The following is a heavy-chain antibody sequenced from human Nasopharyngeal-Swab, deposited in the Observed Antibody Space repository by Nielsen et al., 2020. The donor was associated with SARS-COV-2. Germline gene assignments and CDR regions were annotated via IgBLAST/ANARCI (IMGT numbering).Heavy chain of an antibody. CDR3: AKDRDSGDDSDDYYHYYGMDV. D-gene: IGHD5-12*01. CDR1: GFTSRSYA. Sequence: GESLKISCAASGFTSRSYAISWVRQAPGKGLEWVSVISGSDHTTYYADSVKGRFTISRDNSKNTVNLQMNSLRVEDTAIYYCAKDRDSGDDSDDYYHYYGMDVWGQGTTVTVFS. CDR2: ISGSDHTT. J-gene: IGHJ6*02. V-gene: IGHV3-23*01.